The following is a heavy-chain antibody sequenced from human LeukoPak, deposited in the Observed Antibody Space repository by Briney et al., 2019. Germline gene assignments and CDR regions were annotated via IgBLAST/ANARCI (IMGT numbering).Heavy chain of an antibody. CDR1: GFTFSSYA. D-gene: IGHD1-1*01. CDR2: ISGSGGST. J-gene: IGHJ4*02. Sequence: GGSLRLSCAASGFTFSSYAMSWVRQAPGKGLEWVSAISGSGGSTYYADSVKGRFTISRDNSKNTLYLQMNSLRAEDTAVYYCANXWLERQNLDXXGQGTLVTVSS. V-gene: IGHV3-23*01. CDR3: ANXWLERQNLDX.